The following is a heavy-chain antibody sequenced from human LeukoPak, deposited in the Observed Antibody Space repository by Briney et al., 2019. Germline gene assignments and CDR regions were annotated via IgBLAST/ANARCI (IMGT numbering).Heavy chain of an antibody. J-gene: IGHJ4*02. D-gene: IGHD3-10*01. CDR3: ARARLSIVRGITNFDY. CDR2: IYHSGST. CDR1: GFTFNNAW. Sequence: GSLRLSCAASGFTFNNAWMSWVRQAPGKGLEWIGSIYHSGSTYYNPSLKSRVTISVDTSKNQFSLKLSSVTAADTALYFCARARLSIVRGITNFDYWGQGTVVTVSS. V-gene: IGHV4-38-2*01.